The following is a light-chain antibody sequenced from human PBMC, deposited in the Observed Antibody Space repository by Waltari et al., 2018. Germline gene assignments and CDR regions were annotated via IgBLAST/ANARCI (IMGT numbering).Light chain of an antibody. CDR3: QQRSNWTPHT. CDR1: QRVGSY. CDR2: DAS. V-gene: IGKV3-11*01. J-gene: IGKJ2*01. Sequence: EIVLTQSPATLSLSPGDTATLSCRASQRVGSYLAWYQQKPGQPPRLLIYDASNRATGFPARFRASGSGTDFTLTISSLEAEDFAVYFCQQRSNWTPHTFGQGARLEIK.